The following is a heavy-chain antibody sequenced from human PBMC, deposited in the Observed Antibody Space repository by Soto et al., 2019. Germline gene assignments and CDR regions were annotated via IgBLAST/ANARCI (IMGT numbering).Heavy chain of an antibody. V-gene: IGHV3-23*01. CDR3: AKDLTERFVLMVDANGYFDY. J-gene: IGHJ4*02. D-gene: IGHD2-8*01. CDR2: ISGSGGST. Sequence: EVQLLESGGGLVQPGGSLRLSCAASGFTFSSYAMSWVRQAPGKGLEWVSAISGSGGSTYYADSVKGRFTISRDNSKNTRYLQMNSLRAEDTAVYYCAKDLTERFVLMVDANGYFDYWGQGTLVTVSS. CDR1: GFTFSSYA.